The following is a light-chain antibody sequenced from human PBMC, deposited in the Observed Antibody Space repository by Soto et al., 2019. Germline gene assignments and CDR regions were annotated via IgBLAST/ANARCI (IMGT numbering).Light chain of an antibody. V-gene: IGLV2-14*01. CDR3: SSYTSSSTS. CDR1: SSDVGGYNY. Sequence: QSALTQPASVSGSPGQSITLSRTGTSSDVGGYNYVSWYQQHPGKAPKLMIYDVSNRPSGVSNRFSGSKSGNTASLTISGLQAEDEADYYCSSYTSSSTSFGGGTKLTVL. J-gene: IGLJ2*01. CDR2: DVS.